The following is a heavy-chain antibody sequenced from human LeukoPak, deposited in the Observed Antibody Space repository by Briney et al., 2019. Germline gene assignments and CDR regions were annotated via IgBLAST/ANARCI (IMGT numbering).Heavy chain of an antibody. CDR1: GFTFSSYG. CDR3: ARELRAYSGSYWMDV. V-gene: IGHV3-30*03. Sequence: PGGSLRLSCAASGFTFSSYGMHWVRQAPGKGLEWVAVISYDGSNKYYADSVKGRFTISRDNSKNTLYLQMNSLRAEDTAVYYCARELRAYSGSYWMDVWGKGTTVTISS. J-gene: IGHJ6*04. D-gene: IGHD1-26*01. CDR2: ISYDGSNK.